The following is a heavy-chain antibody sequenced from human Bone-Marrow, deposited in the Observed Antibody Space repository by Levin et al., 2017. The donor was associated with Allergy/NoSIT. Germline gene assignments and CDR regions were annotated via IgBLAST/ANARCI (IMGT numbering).Heavy chain of an antibody. CDR1: GFTSGRHP. Sequence: PGGSLRLSCLVSGFTSGRHPMSWVRQAPGKGLESVAIISGPGGSEYYADSVKGRYTISRDNFKSTLYLQMTSLRPEDTAIYYCARLGRGSWYQGDYIDLWGQGTLVTVSS. V-gene: IGHV3-23*01. D-gene: IGHD6-13*01. CDR2: ISGPGGSE. CDR3: ARLGRGSWYQGDYIDL. J-gene: IGHJ4*02.